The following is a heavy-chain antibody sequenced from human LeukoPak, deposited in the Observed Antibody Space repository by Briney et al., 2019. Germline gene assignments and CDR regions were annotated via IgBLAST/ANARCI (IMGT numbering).Heavy chain of an antibody. V-gene: IGHV4-4*07. Sequence: PETLSLTCTVSGGSISSYYWSWIRQPAGKGLEWIGRIYTSGSTNYNPSLKSRVTMSVDTSKNQFSLKLSSVTAADTAVYYCARDYPSGSSLDYYYYMDVWGKGTTVTVSS. CDR3: ARDYPSGSSLDYYYYMDV. J-gene: IGHJ6*03. CDR2: IYTSGST. D-gene: IGHD6-13*01. CDR1: GGSISSYY.